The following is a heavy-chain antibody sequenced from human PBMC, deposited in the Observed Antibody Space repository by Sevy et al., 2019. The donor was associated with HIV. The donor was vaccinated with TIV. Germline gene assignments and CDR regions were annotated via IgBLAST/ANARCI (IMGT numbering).Heavy chain of an antibody. CDR1: GFTFGDYA. J-gene: IGHJ4*01. D-gene: IGHD5-12*01. V-gene: IGHV3-49*03. CDR3: TRALATADTPEYYFDY. CDR2: IRRNSHEPYGGTT. Sequence: GGSLRLSCTSSGFTFGDYAMSWFRQAPGKGLEWVAFIRRNSHEPYGGTTEYAASVKGRFTISRDDSKSIAYLQMNSLKTEDTAVYYCTRALATADTPEYYFDYWGPESWSPSPQ.